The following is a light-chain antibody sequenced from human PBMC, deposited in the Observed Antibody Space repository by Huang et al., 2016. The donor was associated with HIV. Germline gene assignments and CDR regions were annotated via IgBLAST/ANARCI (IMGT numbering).Light chain of an antibody. V-gene: IGKV2-28*01. CDR2: LGS. CDR1: QSLLHSNGYNY. Sequence: DIVMTQSPLSLPVTPGEPASISCKYSQSLLHSNGYNYLDWYLQKPGQSPQLLISLGSNRASRVPDRFSGSGSGTDFTLKISRVEAEDVGVYYCMQALETPITFGQGTRLEIK. CDR3: MQALETPIT. J-gene: IGKJ5*01.